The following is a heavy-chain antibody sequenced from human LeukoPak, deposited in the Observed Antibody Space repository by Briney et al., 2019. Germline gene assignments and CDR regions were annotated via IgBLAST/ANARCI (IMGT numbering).Heavy chain of an antibody. CDR3: GRRPVNGVTAYWYFDL. D-gene: IGHD2-21*02. V-gene: IGHV3-23*01. CDR2: ISGSGGST. Sequence: PGGSLRLSCSASGFPFSSYAMHWVRQAPGKGLEWVSTISGSGGSTHYVDSVKGRFTISRDNSELTLYLQLNSLRADDTAVYYCGRRPVNGVTAYWYFDLWGRGTLVTVSS. CDR1: GFPFSSYA. J-gene: IGHJ2*01.